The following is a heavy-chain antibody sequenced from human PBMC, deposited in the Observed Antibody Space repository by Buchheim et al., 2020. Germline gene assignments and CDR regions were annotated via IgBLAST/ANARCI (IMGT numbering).Heavy chain of an antibody. CDR3: AKDLSYYYYYGMDV. CDR2: ISYDGSNK. CDR1: GFTFSSYG. V-gene: IGHV3-30*18. J-gene: IGHJ6*02. Sequence: QVQLVESGGGVVQPGRSLRLSCAASGFTFSSYGMHWVRQAPGKGLEWVAVISYDGSNKYYADSVKGRFTISRDNSKNTLYLQMNSLRAEDTAVYYCAKDLSYYYYYGMDVWGQETT.